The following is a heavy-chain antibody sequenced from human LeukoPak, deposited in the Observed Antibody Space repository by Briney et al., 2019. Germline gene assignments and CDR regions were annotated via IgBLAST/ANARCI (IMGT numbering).Heavy chain of an antibody. CDR1: GFXFSSYS. CDR2: ISATSNYI. CDR3: ARDTSGYTFDD. V-gene: IGHV3-21*01. D-gene: IGHD5-18*01. Sequence: GGSLRPSCAASGFXFSSYSMNWVRQAPGKGLEWVSSISATSNYIYYADSVKGRFTISRDNAKNSLYLQMNSLRAEDTAVYYCARDTSGYTFDDWGQGTLVTVSS. J-gene: IGHJ4*02.